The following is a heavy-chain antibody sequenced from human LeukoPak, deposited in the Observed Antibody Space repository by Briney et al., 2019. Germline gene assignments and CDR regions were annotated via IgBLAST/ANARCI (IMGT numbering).Heavy chain of an antibody. CDR3: ARGIYMVREEGLNWFDP. J-gene: IGHJ5*02. Sequence: SETLSLTCTVSGGSISSGDYYWSWIRQPPGKGLEWIGYIYYSGSTYYNPSLKSRITISVDTSKRQFSLKLSSVTAADTAVYYCARGIYMVREEGLNWFDPWGQGTLVTVSS. CDR2: IYYSGST. V-gene: IGHV4-30-4*01. D-gene: IGHD3-10*01. CDR1: GGSISSGDYY.